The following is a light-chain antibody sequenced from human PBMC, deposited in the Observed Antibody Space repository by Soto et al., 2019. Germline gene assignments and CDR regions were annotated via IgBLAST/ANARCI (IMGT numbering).Light chain of an antibody. CDR2: AAS. CDR3: QQYYSYPLWT. Sequence: AIRMTQSPSSFSASTGDRVTITCRASQGISSYLAWYQQKPGKAPKLLIYAASTLQSGVPSRFSGSGSGTDFTLTISCLQSEDFATYYCQQYYSYPLWTFGQGTKVEIK. J-gene: IGKJ1*01. V-gene: IGKV1-8*01. CDR1: QGISSY.